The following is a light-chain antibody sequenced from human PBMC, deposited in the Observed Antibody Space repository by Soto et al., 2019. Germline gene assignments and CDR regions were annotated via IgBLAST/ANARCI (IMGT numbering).Light chain of an antibody. Sequence: EIVLTQSPGTLSSSPGERATLSCTASQSVRSSYLAWYQQKPGQAPRLLIYGASSRATGIPDRFSGSGSGTDFTLTISRLEPEDFSVSYCQQYGSSPTFGQGTRLEIK. CDR1: QSVRSSY. J-gene: IGKJ5*01. CDR2: GAS. V-gene: IGKV3-20*01. CDR3: QQYGSSPT.